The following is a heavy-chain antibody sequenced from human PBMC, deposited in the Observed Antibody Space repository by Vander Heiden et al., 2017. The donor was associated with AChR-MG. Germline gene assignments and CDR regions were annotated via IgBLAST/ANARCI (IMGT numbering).Heavy chain of an antibody. CDR1: GFTFSSFD. D-gene: IGHD3-10*01. CDR3: AKSRRALVRGVRFYGMDV. CDR2: ISYDGSNK. J-gene: IGHJ6*02. Sequence: QVQLVESGGGVVQPGRSLRLSCAASGFTFSSFDLYWVRQAQGKGLEWVAFISYDGSNKYHADSVKGRFTISRDNSKNRLYLHMNSLRAEDTAVYYCAKSRRALVRGVRFYGMDVWGQGTTVTVSS. V-gene: IGHV3-30*18.